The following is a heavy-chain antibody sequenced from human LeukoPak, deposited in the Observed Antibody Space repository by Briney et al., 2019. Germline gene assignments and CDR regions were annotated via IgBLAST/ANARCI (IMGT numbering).Heavy chain of an antibody. CDR2: INTDAEIP. CDR1: GYTFTSYY. CDR3: ARGHNWNDRQDHSFDY. V-gene: IGHV7-4-1*02. J-gene: IGHJ4*02. D-gene: IGHD1-20*01. Sequence: ASVKVSCKASGYTFTSYYMHWVRQAPGQGLEWMGWINTDAEIPTYAQAFTGRFVISLDTSVNTAYLQINNLKAEDTAVYYCARGHNWNDRQDHSFDYWGQGTLVTVSS.